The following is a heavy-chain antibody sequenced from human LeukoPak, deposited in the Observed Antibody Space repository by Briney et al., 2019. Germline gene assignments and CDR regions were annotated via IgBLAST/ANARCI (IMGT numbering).Heavy chain of an antibody. CDR1: GYTFTSYD. D-gene: IGHD3-10*01. Sequence: ASVKVSCKASGYTFTSYDINWVRQATGQGLEWMGWMNPNSGNTGYAQKFQGRVTMTRNTSISTAYMELSSLRSEDTAVYYCVRGVDYYYYMDVWGKGTTVTISS. V-gene: IGHV1-8*01. CDR2: MNPNSGNT. J-gene: IGHJ6*03. CDR3: VRGVDYYYYMDV.